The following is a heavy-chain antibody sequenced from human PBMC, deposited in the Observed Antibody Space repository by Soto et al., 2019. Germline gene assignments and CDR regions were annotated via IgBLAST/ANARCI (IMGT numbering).Heavy chain of an antibody. CDR3: ARDTGFYSSSVYNWFDP. CDR2: INPNSGGT. Sequence: ASVKVSCKASGYTFTGYYVHWVRQAPGQGLEWMGWINPNSGGTNYAQKFQGWVTMTRDTSISTAYMELSRLRSDDTAVYYCARDTGFYSSSVYNWFDPWGQGTLVTVSS. CDR1: GYTFTGYY. V-gene: IGHV1-2*04. D-gene: IGHD6-6*01. J-gene: IGHJ5*02.